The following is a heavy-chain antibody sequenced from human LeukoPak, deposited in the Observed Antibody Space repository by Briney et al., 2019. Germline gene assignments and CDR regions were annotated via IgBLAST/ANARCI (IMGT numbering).Heavy chain of an antibody. Sequence: PSETLSLTCTVSGGSISSYYWSWIRQPAGKGLEWIGRIYTSGSTNYNPSLKSRVTISVDTSKNQFSLKLSSVTAADTAVYYCARQSMVRGVIETFDYWGQGTLVTVSS. CDR3: ARQSMVRGVIETFDY. D-gene: IGHD3-10*01. V-gene: IGHV4-4*07. CDR2: IYTSGST. J-gene: IGHJ4*02. CDR1: GGSISSYY.